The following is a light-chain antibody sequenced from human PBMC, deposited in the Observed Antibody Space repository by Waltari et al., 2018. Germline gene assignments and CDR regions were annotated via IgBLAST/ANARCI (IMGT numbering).Light chain of an antibody. J-gene: IGLJ3*02. CDR1: SSNTGAGHD. Sequence: QSILTQPTSVSGAPGLRVTIPCTGSSSNTGAGHDVHWYQAFPGTAPKLLIYGNNNRPSGVPDRFSGSKSGSSASLAINGLQAEDEADYYCQSFDSNVRGGVVFGGGTKVTVL. V-gene: IGLV1-40*01. CDR2: GNN. CDR3: QSFDSNVRGGVV.